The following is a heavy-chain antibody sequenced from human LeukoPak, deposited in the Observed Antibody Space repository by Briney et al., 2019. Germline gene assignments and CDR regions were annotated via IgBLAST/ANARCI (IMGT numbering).Heavy chain of an antibody. Sequence: SETLSLTCTVSGGSISSYYWSWIRQPPGKGLEWIGDIYHSGSTNYNPSLKSRVTISVDTSKNQFSLKLSSVTAADTAVYYCATDVHDCSSTSGYTDAFDIWGQGTRVTVS. CDR2: IYHSGST. V-gene: IGHV4-59*01. CDR3: ATDVHDCSSTSGYTDAFDI. D-gene: IGHD2-2*02. CDR1: GGSISSYY. J-gene: IGHJ3*02.